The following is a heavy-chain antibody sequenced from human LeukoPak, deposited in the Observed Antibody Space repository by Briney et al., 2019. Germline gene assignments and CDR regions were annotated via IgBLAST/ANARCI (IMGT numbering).Heavy chain of an antibody. CDR2: IYTSGST. V-gene: IGHV4-4*07. Sequence: SETLSLTCTVSGGSISNYYWSWIRQPAGKGLEWIGRIYTSGSTNYNPSLKSRVTMSVDTSKNQFSLKLSSVTAADTAVYYCARETWELHAFDIWGQGTMVTVSS. J-gene: IGHJ3*02. D-gene: IGHD1-26*01. CDR3: ARETWELHAFDI. CDR1: GGSISNYY.